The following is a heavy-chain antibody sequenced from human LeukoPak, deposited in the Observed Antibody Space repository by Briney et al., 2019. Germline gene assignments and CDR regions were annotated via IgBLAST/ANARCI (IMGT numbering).Heavy chain of an antibody. V-gene: IGHV3-23*01. CDR1: GFTFSSYA. CDR3: ARDVLPLSSTSFTVTTPEGFDY. CDR2: ISGSGGST. Sequence: GGSLRLSCAASGFTFSSYAMSWVRQAPGKGLEWVSGISGSGGSTYYADSVKGRFTISRDNSKNTLYLQMSSLRAEDTAVYYCARDVLPLSSTSFTVTTPEGFDYWGQGTLVTVSS. J-gene: IGHJ4*02. D-gene: IGHD2-2*01.